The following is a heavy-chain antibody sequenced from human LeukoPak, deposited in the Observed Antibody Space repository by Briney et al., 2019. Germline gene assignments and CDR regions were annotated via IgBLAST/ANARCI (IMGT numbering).Heavy chain of an antibody. Sequence: ASVKVSCKASGYTFTSYDINWVRQATGQGLEWMGWMNPNSGNTGYAQKFQGRVTITRDTSASTAYMELSSLRSEDTAVYYCARVSSGWPDYWGQGTLVTVSS. D-gene: IGHD6-19*01. J-gene: IGHJ4*02. V-gene: IGHV1-8*01. CDR3: ARVSSGWPDY. CDR2: MNPNSGNT. CDR1: GYTFTSYD.